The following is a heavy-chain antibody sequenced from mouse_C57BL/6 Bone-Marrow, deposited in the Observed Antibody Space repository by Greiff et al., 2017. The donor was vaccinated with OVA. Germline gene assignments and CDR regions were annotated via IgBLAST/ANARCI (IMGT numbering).Heavy chain of an antibody. Sequence: VQLQQSGAELVKPGASVKLSRTASGFNIKDYYMHWVKQRTEQGLEWIGRIDPEDGETKYAPKFQGKATITADTTSNTAYLQLGSLTSKDTAVYCCARLTLLAEGHYWYFDVWGTGTTVTVSS. CDR3: ARLTLLAEGHYWYFDV. CDR1: GFNIKDYY. J-gene: IGHJ1*03. V-gene: IGHV14-2*01. CDR2: IDPEDGET. D-gene: IGHD2-1*01.